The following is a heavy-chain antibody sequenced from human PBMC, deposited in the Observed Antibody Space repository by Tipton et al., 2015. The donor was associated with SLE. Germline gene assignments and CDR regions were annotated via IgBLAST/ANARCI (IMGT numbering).Heavy chain of an antibody. CDR1: GGSISSGGYY. CDR2: IYYSGST. Sequence: TLSLTCTVSGGSISSGGYYWSWIRQHPGKGLEWIGYIYYSGSTYYHPSLTSRVTISVDTAKNQFSLKLSSVTAADTAVYYCARAAPDALLGYDSSGYYRDYFDYWGQGTLVTVSS. V-gene: IGHV4-31*03. CDR3: ARAAPDALLGYDSSGYYRDYFDY. D-gene: IGHD3-22*01. J-gene: IGHJ4*02.